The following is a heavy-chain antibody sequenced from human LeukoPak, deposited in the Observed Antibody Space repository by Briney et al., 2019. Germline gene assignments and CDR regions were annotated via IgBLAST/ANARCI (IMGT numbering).Heavy chain of an antibody. CDR1: GGSFSGYY. J-gene: IGHJ4*02. Sequence: SETLSLTCAVYGGSFSGYYWSWIRQPPGKGLEWIGEINHSGSTNYNPSLKSRVTISVDTSKNQFSLKLSSVTAADTAVYYCARAKGTYYDFWSGYYTDYWGQGTLVTVSS. D-gene: IGHD3-3*01. CDR2: INHSGST. CDR3: ARAKGTYYDFWSGYYTDY. V-gene: IGHV4-34*01.